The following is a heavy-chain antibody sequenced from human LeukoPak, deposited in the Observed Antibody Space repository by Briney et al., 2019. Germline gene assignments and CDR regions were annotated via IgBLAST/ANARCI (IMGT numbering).Heavy chain of an antibody. D-gene: IGHD3-10*01. CDR3: AGIRSGSGSYYPNWFDP. CDR1: GGSISSSSYY. J-gene: IGHJ5*02. Sequence: PSETLSLTCTVSGGSISSSSYYWGWIRQPPGKGLEWIGSIYYSGSTYYNPSLKSRVTISVDTSKNQFSLKLSSVTAADTAVYYRAGIRSGSGSYYPNWFDPWGQGTLVTVSS. CDR2: IYYSGST. V-gene: IGHV4-39*07.